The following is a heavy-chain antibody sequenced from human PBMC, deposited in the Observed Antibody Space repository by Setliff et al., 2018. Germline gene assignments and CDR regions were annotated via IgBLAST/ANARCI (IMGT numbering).Heavy chain of an antibody. CDR2: ISSTSTYI. J-gene: IGHJ6*03. CDR3: TRARDIAPTYYYMDV. D-gene: IGHD5-12*01. Sequence: PGGSLRLSCAASGFTFSTYSFNWVRQAPGKGLEWVSAISSTSTYIYYADSVKGRFTISRDNSKNSLYLHMNSLRAEDTAVYYCTRARDIAPTYYYMDVWGKGTTVTVS. CDR1: GFTFSTYS. V-gene: IGHV3-21*01.